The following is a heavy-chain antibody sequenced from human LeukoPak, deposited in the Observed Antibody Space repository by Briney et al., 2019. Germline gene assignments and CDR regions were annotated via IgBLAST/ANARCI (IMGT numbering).Heavy chain of an antibody. Sequence: PGGSLRLSCAASGFTFSSYNMNWVRQAPGKGLEWVSSISSSGSFIYYADSLKGRLTISRGNAKNSLYLQMHSLRAEDTAVYYCARGYSYGPDYWGQGTLVTVSS. D-gene: IGHD5-18*01. CDR3: ARGYSYGPDY. CDR1: GFTFSSYN. V-gene: IGHV3-21*06. J-gene: IGHJ4*02. CDR2: ISSSGSFI.